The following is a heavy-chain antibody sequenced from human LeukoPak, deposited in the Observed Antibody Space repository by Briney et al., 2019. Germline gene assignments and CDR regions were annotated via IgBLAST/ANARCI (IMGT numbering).Heavy chain of an antibody. J-gene: IGHJ4*02. CDR2: IDPSDSYT. Sequence: GESLKISCTGSGYSFTSDWISWVRQMPGKGLEWMGRIDPSDSYTNYSPSFQGHVTISADKSISTAYLQWSSLKASDTAMYYCSRHLFSRGWYTIDYWGQGTLVTVSS. D-gene: IGHD6-19*01. V-gene: IGHV5-10-1*01. CDR3: SRHLFSRGWYTIDY. CDR1: GYSFTSDW.